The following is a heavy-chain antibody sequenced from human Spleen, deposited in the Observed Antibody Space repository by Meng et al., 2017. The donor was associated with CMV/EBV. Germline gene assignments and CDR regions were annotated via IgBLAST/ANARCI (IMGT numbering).Heavy chain of an antibody. CDR1: RGSISRTNW. CDR3: AREFSSPRCWFDP. V-gene: IGHV4-4*02. J-gene: IGHJ5*02. CDR2: IHNSGTT. D-gene: IGHD2-2*01. Sequence: SETLSLTCAVSRGSISRTNWWSWVRQAPGKGLEWIGYIHNSGTTNYNPSLKSRVTISVDTSKNHFFLNLTSVTGAYTAVYYCAREFSSPRCWFDPWGQGTAVTVSS.